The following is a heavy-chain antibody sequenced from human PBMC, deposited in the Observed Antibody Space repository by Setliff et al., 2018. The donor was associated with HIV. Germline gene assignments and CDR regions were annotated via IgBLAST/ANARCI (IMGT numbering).Heavy chain of an antibody. CDR3: ARAPATTHDFDH. CDR1: GGSISSGSYY. J-gene: IGHJ4*02. CDR2: IYTSGST. V-gene: IGHV4-61*02. Sequence: KTSETLSLTCTVSGGSISSGSYYWSWIRQPAGKGLEWIGRIYTSGSTNYNPSLKSRVTISVDTSKNQFSLKLSSVTAADTAVYYCARAPATTHDFDHWGQGTLVTVSS. D-gene: IGHD1-1*01.